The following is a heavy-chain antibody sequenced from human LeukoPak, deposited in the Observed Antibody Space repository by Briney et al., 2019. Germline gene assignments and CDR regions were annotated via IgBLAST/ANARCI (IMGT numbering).Heavy chain of an antibody. Sequence: GGSLRLSCAASGFDFSSNWMHWVRHAPGQGLGWVSRIKGDGISTNYADSVKGRFTISSDIATNTLYLQMNSLRAEDTGVYYCAKDHYWSIDYWGRGTLVTVSS. CDR1: GFDFSSNW. J-gene: IGHJ4*02. CDR3: AKDHYWSIDY. V-gene: IGHV3-74*01. CDR2: IKGDGIST. D-gene: IGHD3-3*01.